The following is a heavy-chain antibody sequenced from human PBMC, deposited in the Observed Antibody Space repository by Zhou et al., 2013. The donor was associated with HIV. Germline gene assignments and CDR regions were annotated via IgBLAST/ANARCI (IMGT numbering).Heavy chain of an antibody. J-gene: IGHJ6*03. Sequence: QVQLQESGPGLVKPSETLSLTCTVSGGSISSSSYYWGWIRQPPGKGLEWIGSIYYSGSTYYNPSLKSRVTISVDTSKNQFSLKLSSVTAADTAVYYCARGXARLYYYYMDVWGKGATGHRLL. CDR3: ARGXARLYYYYMDV. CDR1: GGSISSSSYY. CDR2: IYYSGST. D-gene: IGHD6-6*01. V-gene: IGHV4-39*01.